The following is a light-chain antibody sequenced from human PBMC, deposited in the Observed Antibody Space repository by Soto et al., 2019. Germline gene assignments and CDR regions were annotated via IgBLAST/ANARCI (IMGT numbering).Light chain of an antibody. CDR3: QQYNNLPL. V-gene: IGKV3-15*01. CDR2: GAS. J-gene: IGKJ1*01. CDR1: QSVSSN. Sequence: EIVLTQSPGTLSLSQGERATLSCRASQSVSSNLAWYQQKPGQAPRLLIYGASTRATGIPARFSGSGSGTEFTLTISSLQSEDFAVYYCQQYNNLPLFGQGTKVDI.